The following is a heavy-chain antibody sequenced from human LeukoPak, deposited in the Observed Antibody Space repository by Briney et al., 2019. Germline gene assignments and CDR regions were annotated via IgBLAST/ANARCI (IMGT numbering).Heavy chain of an antibody. V-gene: IGHV3-23*01. D-gene: IGHD4-11*01. CDR3: AKGTPMTTVTTSWDDAFDI. CDR1: GFTFSSYA. CDR2: ISGSGSST. Sequence: GGSLRLSCAASGFTFSSYAMSWVRQAPGKGLEWVSAISGSGSSTYYADSVKGRFTISRDNSKNTLYLQMNSLRAEDTAVYYCAKGTPMTTVTTSWDDAFDIWGQGTMVTVSS. J-gene: IGHJ3*02.